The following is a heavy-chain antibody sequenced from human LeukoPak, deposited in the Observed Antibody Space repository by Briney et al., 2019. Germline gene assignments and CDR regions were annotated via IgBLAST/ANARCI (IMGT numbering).Heavy chain of an antibody. CDR2: TYYRSKWYN. D-gene: IGHD7-27*01. J-gene: IGHJ6*02. V-gene: IGHV6-1*01. CDR3: TRDGPSLFWGWTDYYYYGMDV. Sequence: SQTLSLTCAISGDSVSSNSAAWNWIRQSPSRGLEWLGRTYYRSKWYNDYAVSVKSRITINPDTSKNQFSLQLNSVTPEDTAVYYCTRDGPSLFWGWTDYYYYGMDVWGQGTTVTVSS. CDR1: GDSVSSNSAA.